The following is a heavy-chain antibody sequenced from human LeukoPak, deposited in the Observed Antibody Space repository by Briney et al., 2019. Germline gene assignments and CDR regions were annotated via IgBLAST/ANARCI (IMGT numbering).Heavy chain of an antibody. J-gene: IGHJ6*02. CDR3: AREQAVVAARAGLYYGMDV. CDR2: IYSGGST. Sequence: AGGSLRLSCAASGSTVSSNYMSWVRQAPGKGLEWVSVIYSGGSTYYADSVKGRFTISRDNSKNTLYLQMNSLRAEDTAVYYCAREQAVVAARAGLYYGMDVWGQGTTVTVSS. V-gene: IGHV3-66*01. CDR1: GSTVSSNY. D-gene: IGHD2-15*01.